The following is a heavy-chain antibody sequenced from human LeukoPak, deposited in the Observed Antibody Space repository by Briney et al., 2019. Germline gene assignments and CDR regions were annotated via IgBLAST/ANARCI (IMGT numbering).Heavy chain of an antibody. CDR1: GGSFSGYY. D-gene: IGHD6-19*01. CDR3: ARGGIAVTYWFDP. J-gene: IGHJ5*02. CDR2: INHSGST. V-gene: IGHV4-34*01. Sequence: SETLSLTCAVYGGSFSGYYWSWIRQPPGKGLEWIGEINHSGSTNYNPSLKSRVTISVDTSKNQPSLKLSSVTAADTAVYYCARGGIAVTYWFDPWGQGTLVTVSS.